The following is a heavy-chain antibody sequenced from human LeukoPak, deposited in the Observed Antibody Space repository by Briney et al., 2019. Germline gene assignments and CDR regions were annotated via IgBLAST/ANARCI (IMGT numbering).Heavy chain of an antibody. J-gene: IGHJ4*02. CDR1: GFTFSSYS. CDR3: ARVGSVPAAPVDY. CDR2: ISGSGSTI. Sequence: GGSLRLSCAASGFTFSSYSMNWVRQAPGKGLEWVSYISGSGSTIYYADSVKGRFTISRDNAKNSLYLQMNSLRAEDTAVYYCARVGSVPAAPVDYWGQGTLVTVSS. V-gene: IGHV3-48*04. D-gene: IGHD2-2*01.